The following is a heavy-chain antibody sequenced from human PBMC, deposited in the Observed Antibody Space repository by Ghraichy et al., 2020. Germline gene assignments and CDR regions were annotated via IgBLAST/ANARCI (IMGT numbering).Heavy chain of an antibody. D-gene: IGHD5-18*01. CDR1: GGSISSYY. CDR2: IYTSGST. Sequence: SETLSLTCTVSGGSISSYYWSWIRQPAGKGLEWIGRIYTSGSTNYNPSLKSRVTMSVDTSKNQFSLKLSSVTAADTAVYYCARDATDTAMLYNWFDPWGQGTLVTVSS. CDR3: ARDATDTAMLYNWFDP. J-gene: IGHJ5*02. V-gene: IGHV4-4*07.